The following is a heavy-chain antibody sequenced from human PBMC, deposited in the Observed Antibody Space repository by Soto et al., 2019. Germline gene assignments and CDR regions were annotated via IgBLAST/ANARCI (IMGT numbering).Heavy chain of an antibody. Sequence: DVQLVESGGGLVQPGRSLRLSCAASGFTFDDYAMHWVRQAPGKGLEWVSGISWNSGSIGYADSVKGRFTISRDNAKNSLYLQMNSLRAEDTALYYCAKDIHSGFYHDAFDIWGQGTMVTVSS. CDR3: AKDIHSGFYHDAFDI. CDR2: ISWNSGSI. CDR1: GFTFDDYA. V-gene: IGHV3-9*01. J-gene: IGHJ3*02. D-gene: IGHD6-19*01.